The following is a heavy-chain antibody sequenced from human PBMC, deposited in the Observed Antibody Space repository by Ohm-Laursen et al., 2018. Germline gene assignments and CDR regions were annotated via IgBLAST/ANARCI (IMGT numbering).Heavy chain of an antibody. CDR3: ATSPHDMSGSKDE. CDR2: LYYSGTT. J-gene: IGHJ4*02. V-gene: IGHV4-28*02. Sequence: SQTLSLTCDVSGLSISHSNWSGWIRQPPGKGLEWVGYLYYSGTTYYNPSLKSRVTMSVDTSKNQFSVKLTSATARDTAVYYCATSPHDMSGSKDEWGQGTLVTVS. CDR1: GLSISHSNW. D-gene: IGHD2-15*01.